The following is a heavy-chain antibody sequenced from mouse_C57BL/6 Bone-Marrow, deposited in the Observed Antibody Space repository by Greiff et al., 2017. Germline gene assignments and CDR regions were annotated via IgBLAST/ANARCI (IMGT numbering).Heavy chain of an antibody. J-gene: IGHJ3*01. CDR3: AREGIIGYYYGSS. CDR1: GYTFTSSW. CDR2: IDPSDSYT. Sequence: QVQLQQPGAELVMPGASVKLSCKASGYTFTSSWMHWVKQRPGQGLEWIGEIDPSDSYTNYNQKFKGKSTLTVDKSSSTAYMQLSSMKSEDSAVYYCAREGIIGYYYGSSWGQGTLVTVSA. D-gene: IGHD1-1*01. V-gene: IGHV1-69*01.